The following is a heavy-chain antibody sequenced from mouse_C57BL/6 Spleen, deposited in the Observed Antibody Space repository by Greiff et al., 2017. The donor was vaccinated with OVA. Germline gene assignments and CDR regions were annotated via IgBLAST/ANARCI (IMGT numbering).Heavy chain of an antibody. J-gene: IGHJ4*01. V-gene: IGHV1-62-2*01. CDR1: GYTFTEYT. D-gene: IGHD3-1*01. Sequence: QVQLKQSGAELVKPGASVKLSCKASGYTFTEYTIHWVKQRPGQGLEWIGWFYPGSGSIKYNEKFKDKATLTADKSSSTVYMELSRLTSEDSAVYFCAGHEEWGLLIRDSAMDDWGQGTSVTVSS. CDR3: AGHEEWGLLIRDSAMDD. CDR2: FYPGSGSI.